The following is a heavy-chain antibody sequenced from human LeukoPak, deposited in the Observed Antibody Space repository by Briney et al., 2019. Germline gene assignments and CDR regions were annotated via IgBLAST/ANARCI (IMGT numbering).Heavy chain of an antibody. CDR1: EYSLSDLS. CDR2: FDSENNKM. Sequence: GASVKVSCKISEYSLSDLSIHWVREAPGEGLEWMGGFDSENNKMVYSQKLQDRVTMTEDTSAHTAYMELTSLRSEDTAVYFCATDRVYRSSGRSWGFFDYWGQGTLVIVSS. CDR3: ATDRVYRSSGRSWGFFDY. D-gene: IGHD6-19*01. V-gene: IGHV1-24*01. J-gene: IGHJ4*02.